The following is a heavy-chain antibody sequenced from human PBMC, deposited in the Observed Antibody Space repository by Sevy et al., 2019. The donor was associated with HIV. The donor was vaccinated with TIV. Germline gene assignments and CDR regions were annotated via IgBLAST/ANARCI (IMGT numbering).Heavy chain of an antibody. D-gene: IGHD2-2*02. Sequence: ASVKVSCKVSGYTLTELSMHWVRQAPGKGLEWMGGFDPEDGETIYAQKFQGRVTMTEDTSTDTAYMELSSLRSEDTAVYYCATTNCSSTSCYTLGGMDVWGQGTTVTVSS. CDR1: GYTLTELS. J-gene: IGHJ6*02. CDR3: ATTNCSSTSCYTLGGMDV. V-gene: IGHV1-24*01. CDR2: FDPEDGET.